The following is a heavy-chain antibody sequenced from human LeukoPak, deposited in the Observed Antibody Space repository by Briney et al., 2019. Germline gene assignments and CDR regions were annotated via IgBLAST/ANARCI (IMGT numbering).Heavy chain of an antibody. CDR3: ARDYLGYYDSSGTNN. D-gene: IGHD3-22*01. J-gene: IGHJ4*02. CDR1: GYTFTSYA. V-gene: IGHV7-4-1*02. Sequence: GASVKVSCKASGYTFTSYAMNWVRQAPGQGLEWMGWINTNTGNPTYAQGFTGRFVFSLDTSVSTAYLQISSLKAEDTAVYYCARDYLGYYDSSGTNNWGQGTLVTVSS. CDR2: INTNTGNP.